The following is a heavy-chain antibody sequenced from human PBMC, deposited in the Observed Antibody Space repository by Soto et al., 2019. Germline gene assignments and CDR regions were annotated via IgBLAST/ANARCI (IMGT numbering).Heavy chain of an antibody. V-gene: IGHV1-18*01. J-gene: IGHJ4*02. Sequence: ASVKVSCKASGYTFASYGISWVRQAPGQGLEWMGWISAYNGNTNYAQKLQGRVTMTTDTSTSTAYVELRSLRSDDTAVYYCARDRRFEVTEFNLDYWGQGTLVTVS. D-gene: IGHD2-21*02. CDR3: ARDRRFEVTEFNLDY. CDR2: ISAYNGNT. CDR1: GYTFASYG.